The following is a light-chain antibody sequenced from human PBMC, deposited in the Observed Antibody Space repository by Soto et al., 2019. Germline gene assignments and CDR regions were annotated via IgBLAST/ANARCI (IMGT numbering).Light chain of an antibody. CDR3: QQYNTYSPERA. Sequence: DIQMTQSHSTRSAFVGDRVTITCRASQSIGRWLAWYQQKPGKAPKLLIYDASSLESGVPSRFIGSGSGPEFSHPHCGLHPDGFATYDGQQYNTYSPERAFGQGNKGEVK. J-gene: IGKJ1*01. CDR2: DAS. V-gene: IGKV1-5*01. CDR1: QSIGRW.